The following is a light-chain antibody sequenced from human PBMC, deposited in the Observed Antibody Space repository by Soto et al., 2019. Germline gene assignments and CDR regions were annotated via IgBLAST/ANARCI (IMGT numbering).Light chain of an antibody. Sequence: QSVLTQPPSASGTPGHRVASSCSGGSSNIGINTVNWYQQLPRTAPKLLIYSNNQRPSGVPDRFSGSRSGTSASLAISGLQSGDEADYYCAAWDDSLNGYVFGTGTKVTV. CDR3: AAWDDSLNGYV. J-gene: IGLJ1*01. CDR1: SSNIGINT. CDR2: SNN. V-gene: IGLV1-44*01.